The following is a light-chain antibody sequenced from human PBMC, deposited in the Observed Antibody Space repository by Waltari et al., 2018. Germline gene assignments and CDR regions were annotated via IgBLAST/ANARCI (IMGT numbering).Light chain of an antibody. Sequence: DIVMTQSPDSLAVSLGERATINCKSRPSVLYSSNNKNYLAWYQQKPGQPPKLLIYWASTRESGVPDRFSGSGSGTDFTLTISSLQAEDVAVYYCQQYYTTRTFGQGTKVEIE. CDR2: WAS. CDR1: PSVLYSSNNKNY. V-gene: IGKV4-1*01. CDR3: QQYYTTRT. J-gene: IGKJ1*01.